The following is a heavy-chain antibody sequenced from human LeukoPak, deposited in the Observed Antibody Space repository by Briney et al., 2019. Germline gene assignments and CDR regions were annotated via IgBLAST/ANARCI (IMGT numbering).Heavy chain of an antibody. CDR1: GFTFSSYE. CDR2: ISSGGSTV. V-gene: IGHV3-48*03. CDR3: ARDMSSSAPSDILTGYYDY. D-gene: IGHD3-9*01. Sequence: GSLRLSCAASGFTFSSYEMNWVRQAPGKGLEWVSYISSGGSTVYYADSVKGRFTISRDNAKNSLYLQMNSLRAEDTAVHYCARDMSSSAPSDILTGYYDYWGQGTLVTVSS. J-gene: IGHJ4*02.